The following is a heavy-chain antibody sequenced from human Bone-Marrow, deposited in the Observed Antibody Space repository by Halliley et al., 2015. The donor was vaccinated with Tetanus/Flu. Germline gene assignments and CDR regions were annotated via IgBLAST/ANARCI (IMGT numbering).Heavy chain of an antibody. CDR1: GFTFSYHG. J-gene: IGHJ4*02. V-gene: IGHV3-33*01. CDR2: IWHDGRNK. D-gene: IGHD5-12*01. Sequence: SGFTFSYHGMHWVRQAPGKGLEWVAVIWHDGRNKYYADSVKGRFTISRDNSKNTLYLQMNSLRAEDTAVYYCARDQTGYSGYGPFDYWGQGTLVTVSS. CDR3: ARDQTGYSGYGPFDY.